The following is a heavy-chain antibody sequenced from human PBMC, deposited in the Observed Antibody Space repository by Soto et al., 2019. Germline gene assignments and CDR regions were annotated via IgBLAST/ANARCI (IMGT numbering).Heavy chain of an antibody. Sequence: QVTLKESGPVLLKPTETLTLTCTVSGFSLGNARMGVSWIRQSPGKALEWLAHISSNDEKVYSTSLKNRLTISKETSKSQVVLTMTNMAPVDTATYYCVRAVGAPVSEAGFDPWGQGILVTVSS. CDR3: VRAVGAPVSEAGFDP. CDR2: ISSNDEK. D-gene: IGHD4-17*01. J-gene: IGHJ5*02. CDR1: GFSLGNARMG. V-gene: IGHV2-26*01.